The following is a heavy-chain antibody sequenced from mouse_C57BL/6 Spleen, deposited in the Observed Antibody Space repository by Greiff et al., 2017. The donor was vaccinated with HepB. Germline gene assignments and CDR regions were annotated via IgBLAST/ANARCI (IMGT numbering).Heavy chain of an antibody. D-gene: IGHD2-2*01. V-gene: IGHV14-2*01. Sequence: EVKLVESGAELVKPGASVKLSCTASGFNIKDYYMHWVKQRTEQGLEWIGRIDPEDGETKYAPKFQGEATITADTSSNTAYLQLSSLTSEDTAVYYCARSMVTTRDAMDYWGQGTSVTVSS. J-gene: IGHJ4*01. CDR1: GFNIKDYY. CDR2: IDPEDGET. CDR3: ARSMVTTRDAMDY.